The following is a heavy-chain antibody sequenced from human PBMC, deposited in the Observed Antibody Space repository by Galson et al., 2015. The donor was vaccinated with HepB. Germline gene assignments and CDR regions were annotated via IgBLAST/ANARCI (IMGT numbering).Heavy chain of an antibody. Sequence: SLRLSCAASGFTFSSYGMHWVRQAPGKGLEWVAVIWYDGSNKYYADSVKGRFTISRDNSKNTLYLQMNSLRAEDTAVYYCARNPDVVVTAIVYFDYWGQETLVTVSS. CDR3: ARNPDVVVTAIVYFDY. J-gene: IGHJ4*02. V-gene: IGHV3-33*01. D-gene: IGHD2-21*02. CDR1: GFTFSSYG. CDR2: IWYDGSNK.